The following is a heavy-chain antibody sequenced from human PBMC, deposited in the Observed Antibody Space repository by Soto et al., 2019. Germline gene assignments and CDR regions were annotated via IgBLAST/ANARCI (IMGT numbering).Heavy chain of an antibody. V-gene: IGHV4-31*03. Sequence: SETLSLTCTVSGGSISSGGYYWTWIRQHPGKGLEWIGYIYFSGSTHNNPSLKSRLTMSVDTSKNQFSLKLSSVTAADTAVYYCARGSSSWYLYFDYWGLGTLVTVSS. D-gene: IGHD6-13*01. J-gene: IGHJ4*02. CDR3: ARGSSSWYLYFDY. CDR2: IYFSGST. CDR1: GGSISSGGYY.